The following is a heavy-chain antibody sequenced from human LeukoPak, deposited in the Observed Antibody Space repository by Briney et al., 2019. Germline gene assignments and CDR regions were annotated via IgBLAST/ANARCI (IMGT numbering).Heavy chain of an antibody. D-gene: IGHD3-22*01. CDR2: IKSKTDGGTT. Sequence: GGFLRLSCAASGFTFSNAWMNWFRQTPGKWLEWVGRIKSKTDGGTTDYAAPVKGRFTISTDDSKNTLYLQMNGLKTEDTAVYYCTTGQVVDYDASGYSALDYWGQGTLVTVSS. J-gene: IGHJ4*02. CDR1: GFTFSNAW. V-gene: IGHV3-15*01. CDR3: TTGQVVDYDASGYSALDY.